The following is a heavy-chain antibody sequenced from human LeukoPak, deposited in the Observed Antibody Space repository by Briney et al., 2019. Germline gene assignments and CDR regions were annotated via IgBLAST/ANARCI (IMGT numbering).Heavy chain of an antibody. CDR3: TTGHEGFDY. V-gene: IGHV3-30*03. J-gene: IGHJ4*02. CDR2: ISYDGRDK. CDR1: GFTFNNYD. Sequence: GGSLRLSCAVSGFTFNNYDMHWVRQAPGKGLEWVAVISYDGRDKYYADSVKGRFTISRDNSKNTLYLQMNSLKTEDTAVYYCTTGHEGFDYWGQGTLVTVSS.